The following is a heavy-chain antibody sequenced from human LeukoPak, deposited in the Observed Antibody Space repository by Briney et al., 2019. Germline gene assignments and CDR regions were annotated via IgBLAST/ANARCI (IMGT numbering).Heavy chain of an antibody. J-gene: IGHJ6*03. CDR2: IYYSGST. V-gene: IGHV4-39*07. Sequence: SETLSLTCTVSDGSISSSSYYWGWLRQPPGKGLEWIGSIYYSGSTYYNPSLKSRVTISVDTSKNQFSLKLSSVTAADTAVYYCARDVRDSITIFGVVINGAGYMDVWGKGTTVTVSS. CDR3: ARDVRDSITIFGVVINGAGYMDV. D-gene: IGHD3-3*01. CDR1: DGSISSSSYY.